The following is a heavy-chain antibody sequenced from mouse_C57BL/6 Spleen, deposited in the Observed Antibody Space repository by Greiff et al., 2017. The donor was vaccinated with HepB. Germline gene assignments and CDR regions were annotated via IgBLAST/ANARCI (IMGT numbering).Heavy chain of an antibody. CDR3: TRHYSNYFYFDY. CDR2: IDPETGGT. D-gene: IGHD2-5*01. CDR1: GYTFTDYE. J-gene: IGHJ2*01. Sequence: QVQLQQSGAELVRPGASVTLSCKASGYTFTDYEMHWVKQTPVHGLEWIGAIDPETGGTAYNQKFKGKAILTADKSSSTAYMELRSLTSEDSAVYYCTRHYSNYFYFDYGGQGTTLTVSS. V-gene: IGHV1-15*01.